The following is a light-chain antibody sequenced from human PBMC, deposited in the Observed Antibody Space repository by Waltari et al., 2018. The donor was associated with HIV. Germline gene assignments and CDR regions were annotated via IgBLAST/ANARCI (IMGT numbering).Light chain of an antibody. V-gene: IGLV1-40*01. J-gene: IGLJ3*02. CDR1: SSNIGADYD. CDR2: GNK. CDR3: GTWDSSLSAWV. Sequence: QSVLTQPPSVSGAPGQRVTISCTGGSSNIGADYDVHWYQQIPGTAPKLLISGNKNRPSGIPDRFSGSKSGTSATLGITGLQTGDEADYYCGTWDSSLSAWVFGGGTKLTVL.